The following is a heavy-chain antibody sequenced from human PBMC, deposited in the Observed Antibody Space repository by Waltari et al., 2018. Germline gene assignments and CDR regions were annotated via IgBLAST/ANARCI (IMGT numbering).Heavy chain of an antibody. J-gene: IGHJ3*02. CDR3: ARVKAAARYGGDAFDI. CDR2: IYTSGST. CDR1: GGSISSGSYY. V-gene: IGHV4-61*02. Sequence: QVQLQESGPGLVKPSQTLSLTCTVSGGSISSGSYYWSWIRQPAGKGLEWIGRIYTSGSTNYNPSLKSRVTISVDTSKNQFSLKLSSVTAADTAVYYCARVKAAARYGGDAFDIWGQGTMVTVSS. D-gene: IGHD6-13*01.